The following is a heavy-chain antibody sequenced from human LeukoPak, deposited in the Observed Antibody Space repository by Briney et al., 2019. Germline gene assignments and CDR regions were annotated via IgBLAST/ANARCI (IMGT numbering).Heavy chain of an antibody. CDR2: IKSNADGGTP. CDR1: GFSFMNAW. V-gene: IGHV3-15*01. D-gene: IGHD2/OR15-2a*01. J-gene: IGHJ4*02. CDR3: TTFYHEYSPY. Sequence: GGSLRLSCAASGFSFMNAWMIWVRQAPGKGLEWVGRIKSNADGGTPDYAAPARGRFTISRDDSRNTLYLQMNSLKTEDTAVYYCTTFYHEYSPYWGRGTLVTVSS.